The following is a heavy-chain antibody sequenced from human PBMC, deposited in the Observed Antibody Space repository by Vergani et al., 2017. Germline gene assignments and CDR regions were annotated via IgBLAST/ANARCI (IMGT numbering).Heavy chain of an antibody. V-gene: IGHV4-4*07. Sequence: QVQLQESGPGLVKPSETLSLTGTVSGGSISSYYWSWIRQPAGKGLEWIGRIYTSGSTNYHPSLKSRVTMSVDTSNNQFSLKLSSVTAADTAVYYCARDSEFNYYYGMYVWGQGATVTVSS. J-gene: IGHJ6*02. CDR1: GGSISSYY. D-gene: IGHD3-10*01. CDR3: ARDSEFNYYYGMYV. CDR2: IYTSGST.